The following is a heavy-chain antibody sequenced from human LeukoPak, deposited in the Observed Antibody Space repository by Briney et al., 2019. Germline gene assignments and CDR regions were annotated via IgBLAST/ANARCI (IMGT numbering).Heavy chain of an antibody. D-gene: IGHD6-6*01. J-gene: IGHJ3*02. CDR1: GGSFSDYQ. V-gene: IGHV4-34*01. Sequence: SETLSLTCAVSGGSFSDYQWTWIRQSPGKGLEWIGDVSHSGSTTYNPSLRGRITISIDTSKNQFSLKLSSVTAADTAVYYCAREAAALAARGEGSYAFDIWGQGTMVTVSS. CDR2: VSHSGST. CDR3: AREAAALAARGEGSYAFDI.